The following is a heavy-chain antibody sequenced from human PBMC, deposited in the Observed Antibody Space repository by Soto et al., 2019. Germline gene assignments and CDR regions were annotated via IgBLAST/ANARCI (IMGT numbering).Heavy chain of an antibody. D-gene: IGHD3-9*01. Sequence: GGSLRLSCAASGFTFSDYYMSWIRQAPGKGLEWVSYISSSGSTIYYADSVKGRFTISRDNAKNPLYLQMNSLRAEDTAVYYCARDYTRYYDILTGSRPFDPWGQGTLVTVSS. CDR3: ARDYTRYYDILTGSRPFDP. CDR1: GFTFSDYY. V-gene: IGHV3-11*01. CDR2: ISSSGSTI. J-gene: IGHJ5*02.